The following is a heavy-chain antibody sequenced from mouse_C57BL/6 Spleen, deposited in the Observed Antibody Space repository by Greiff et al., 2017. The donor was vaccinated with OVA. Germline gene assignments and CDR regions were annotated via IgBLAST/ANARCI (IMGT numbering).Heavy chain of an antibody. CDR2: IDPEDGDT. V-gene: IGHV14-1*01. Sequence: VQLQQSGAELVRPGASVKLSCTASGFNIKDYYMHWVKQRPEQGLEWIGRIDPEDGDTEYAPKFQGKATMTADTSSNTAYLQLSSLTSEDTAVYYCTSLYYGSSYGYFDVWGTGTTVTVSS. CDR1: GFNIKDYY. J-gene: IGHJ1*03. D-gene: IGHD1-1*01. CDR3: TSLYYGSSYGYFDV.